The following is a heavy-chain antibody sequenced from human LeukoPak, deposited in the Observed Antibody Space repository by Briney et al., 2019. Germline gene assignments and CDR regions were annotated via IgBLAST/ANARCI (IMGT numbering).Heavy chain of an antibody. V-gene: IGHV3-53*01. CDR3: AKRGVVIRVILVWFHKAAYYFDA. CDR2: IYSRGTT. Sequence: GGSLRFSCAASGCTVSSNYMNWVRQAPGRGLYRVSVIYSRGTTYYADSVKGRFTNSRDNAKNTLYLQMNSLRAEDTALYSCAKRGVVIRVILVWFHKAAYYFDAWGQGALVTVPS. CDR1: GCTVSSNY. J-gene: IGHJ4*02. D-gene: IGHD3-10*01.